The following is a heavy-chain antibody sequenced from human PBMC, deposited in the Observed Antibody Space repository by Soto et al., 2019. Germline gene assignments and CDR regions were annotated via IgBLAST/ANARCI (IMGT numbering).Heavy chain of an antibody. CDR1: GGSFSGYY. V-gene: IGHV4-34*01. CDR2: INHSGST. CDR3: ARVVRFCSSPSCRGRNWLDP. Sequence: LSLTCAVYGGSFSGYYWSWIRQPPGKGLEWIGEINHSGSTNYNPSLKSRVTISVDTSKNQFSLKLRSVTAADTAVYHCARVVRFCSSPSCRGRNWLDPWGRGTIVTVSS. J-gene: IGHJ5*02. D-gene: IGHD2-2*01.